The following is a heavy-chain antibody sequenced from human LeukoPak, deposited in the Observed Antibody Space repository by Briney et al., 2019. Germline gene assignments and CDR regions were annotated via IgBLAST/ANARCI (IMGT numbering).Heavy chain of an antibody. D-gene: IGHD1-1*01. Sequence: SETLSLTCAVYGGSFSGYYWSWIRQPPGKGLEWIGYIYYSGSTNYNPSLKSRVTISVDTSKNQFSLKLSSVTAADTAVYYCARGRLPQDYYYYYGMDVWGQGTTVTVSS. J-gene: IGHJ6*02. CDR3: ARGRLPQDYYYYYGMDV. CDR2: IYYSGST. V-gene: IGHV4-59*08. CDR1: GGSFSGYY.